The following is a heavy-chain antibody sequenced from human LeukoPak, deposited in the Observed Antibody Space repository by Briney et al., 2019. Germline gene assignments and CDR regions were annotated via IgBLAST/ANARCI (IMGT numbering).Heavy chain of an antibody. V-gene: IGHV4-30-2*01. CDR2: ICHSGST. Sequence: SETLSLTCTVSGGSISSGGYYWSWIRQPPGKGLEWIGYICHSGSTYYNPSLKSRVTISVDRSKNQFSLKLSSVTAADTVVYYCASDITGTVDAFDIWGQGTMVTVSS. J-gene: IGHJ3*02. CDR3: ASDITGTVDAFDI. CDR1: GGSISSGGYY. D-gene: IGHD1-20*01.